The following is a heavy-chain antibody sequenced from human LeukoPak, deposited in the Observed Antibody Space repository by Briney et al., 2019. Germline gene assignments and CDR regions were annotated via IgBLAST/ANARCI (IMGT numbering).Heavy chain of an antibody. CDR2: ISYDGSIK. V-gene: IGHV3-30*18. J-gene: IGHJ4*02. CDR3: AKDIEEWLVKGGGCFDY. D-gene: IGHD6-19*01. CDR1: GFIPSNSA. Sequence: VGSLRLSRAASGFIPSNSAMHWVRQAPGKGLEWVGVISYDGSIKYYADSVKGRFTISRDNSKNTLYLQMNSLRAEETAVYYCAKDIEEWLVKGGGCFDYWGQGTLVTVSS.